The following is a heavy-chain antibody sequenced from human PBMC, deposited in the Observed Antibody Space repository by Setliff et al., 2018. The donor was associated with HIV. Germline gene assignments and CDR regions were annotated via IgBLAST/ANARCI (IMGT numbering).Heavy chain of an antibody. CDR2: IYYDGRT. J-gene: IGHJ5*01. V-gene: IGHV4-39*07. CDR1: GGCIRTGAYY. D-gene: IGHD3-10*01. CDR3: ARGGAVSADFDS. Sequence: SSETLSLTCTVSGGCIRTGAYYWGWISQPPGKGLEWIGSIYYDGRTFYKPSLKSRLTISVDTSKNQFSLSLNSVTAADPAVYFCARGGAVSADFDSWGQGTLFTVSS.